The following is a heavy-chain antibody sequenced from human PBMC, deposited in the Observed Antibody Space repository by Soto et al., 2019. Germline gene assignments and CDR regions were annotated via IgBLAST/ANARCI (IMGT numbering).Heavy chain of an antibody. CDR1: RFTFSSYG. J-gene: IGHJ6*02. D-gene: IGHD6-13*01. CDR3: AKASSSWDGYYYYGMDV. Sequence: QAGGSLRLSCAASRFTFSSYGIHWVRQAPGKGLEWVAVISYDGSNKYYADSVKGRFTISRDNSKNTLYLQMDSLRAEDSAVYYCAKASSSWDGYYYYGMDVWGPGTTVTVSS. V-gene: IGHV3-30*18. CDR2: ISYDGSNK.